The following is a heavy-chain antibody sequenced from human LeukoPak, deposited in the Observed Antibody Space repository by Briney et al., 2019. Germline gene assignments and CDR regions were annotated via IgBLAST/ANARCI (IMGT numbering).Heavy chain of an antibody. V-gene: IGHV3-74*01. Sequence: GGSLRLSCAASGFTFSSYWMHWVRQAPGKGLVWVSRINSDGNSITYADSVKGRFTISRDNAKNTLYLQMNSLRAEDTAVYYCHHSSRAFDIWGQGTRVTVSS. CDR2: INSDGNSI. CDR1: GFTFSSYW. CDR3: HHSSRAFDI. J-gene: IGHJ3*02. D-gene: IGHD5-18*01.